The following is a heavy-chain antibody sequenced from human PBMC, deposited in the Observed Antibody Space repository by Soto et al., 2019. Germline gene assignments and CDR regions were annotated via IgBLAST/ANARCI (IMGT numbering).Heavy chain of an antibody. CDR2: IIPIFGTA. V-gene: IGHV1-69*12. Sequence: QVQLVQSGAEVKKPGSSVKVSCKASGGTFSNYAISWVRQAPGQGLEWMGGIIPIFGTANYAQKFQGRVTIYAXXSXSXAYMELSSLRSEDTAIYYCAVGSVDIVPTGMKPFDPWGQGTLVTVSS. CDR1: GGTFSNYA. J-gene: IGHJ5*02. D-gene: IGHD5-12*01. CDR3: AVGSVDIVPTGMKPFDP.